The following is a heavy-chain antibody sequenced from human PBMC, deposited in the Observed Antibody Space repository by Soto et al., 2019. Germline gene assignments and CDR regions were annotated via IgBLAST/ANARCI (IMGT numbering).Heavy chain of an antibody. CDR2: ISSSSSTI. V-gene: IGHV3-48*02. CDR3: ARDQWELPLTRVGSYFDY. J-gene: IGHJ4*02. CDR1: GFTFSSDS. Sequence: PGGSLRLSCAASGFTFSSDSMNWVRQAPGKGLEWVSYISSSSSTIYYADSVKGRFTISRDNAKNSLYLQMNSLRDEDTAVYYCARDQWELPLTRVGSYFDYWGQGTLVTVSS. D-gene: IGHD1-26*01.